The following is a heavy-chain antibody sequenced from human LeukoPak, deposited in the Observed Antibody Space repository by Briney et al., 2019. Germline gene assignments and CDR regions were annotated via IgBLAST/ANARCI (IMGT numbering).Heavy chain of an antibody. Sequence: SETLPLTCTVSGGSISSYYWSWIRQPPGKGLEWIGYIYYSGSTNYNPSPKSRVTISVDTSKNQFSLKLSSVTAADTAVYYCARDRVLDGMDVWGQGTTVTVSS. V-gene: IGHV4-59*01. J-gene: IGHJ6*02. CDR1: GGSISSYY. CDR3: ARDRVLDGMDV. D-gene: IGHD3-3*02. CDR2: IYYSGST.